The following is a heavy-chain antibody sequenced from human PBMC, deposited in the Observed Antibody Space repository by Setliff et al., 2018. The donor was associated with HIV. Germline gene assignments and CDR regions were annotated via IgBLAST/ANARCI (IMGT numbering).Heavy chain of an antibody. V-gene: IGHV4-30-4*01. D-gene: IGHD6-19*01. CDR2: VSYTGTT. Sequence: SETLSLTCSVSGGSVGSGSYYWSWIRQPPGKGLEWIGFVSYTGTTRYSPSLKSRITISIDTSKNQFSLQLSSVTAADPAVYYCARDPNTGWYYLDFWGPGALVTVSS. CDR1: GGSVGSGSYY. CDR3: ARDPNTGWYYLDF. J-gene: IGHJ4*02.